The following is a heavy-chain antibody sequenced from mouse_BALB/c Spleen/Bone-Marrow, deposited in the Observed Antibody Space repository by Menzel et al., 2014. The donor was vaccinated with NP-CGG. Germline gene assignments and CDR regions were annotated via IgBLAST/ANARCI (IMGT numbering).Heavy chain of an antibody. J-gene: IGHJ2*01. CDR1: GFTFSSYA. V-gene: IGHV5-9-3*01. CDR2: ISSGGSYT. Sequence: DVKLVESGGGLVKPGGSLKLSRAASGFTFSSYAMSWVRQTPEKRLEWVATISSGGSYTYYPDSVKGRFTISRDNAKNTLYLQMSSLRSEDTAMYYCARHGITRLLDYWGQGTTLTVSS. D-gene: IGHD2-4*01. CDR3: ARHGITRLLDY.